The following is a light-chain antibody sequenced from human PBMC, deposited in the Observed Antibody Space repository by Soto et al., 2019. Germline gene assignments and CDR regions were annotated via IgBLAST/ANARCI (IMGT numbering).Light chain of an antibody. CDR3: QQTYRTPLT. CDR2: AAS. J-gene: IGKJ4*01. CDR1: QSIYKW. Sequence: DIQMTQSPSSVSASIGDRVTISCRASQSIYKWLVWYQQKPGKAPKLLIYAASSLHSGVPSRFSGSGSGTDFTLTISSLQPEDFATYSCQQTYRTPLTFGGGTKV. V-gene: IGKV1-12*01.